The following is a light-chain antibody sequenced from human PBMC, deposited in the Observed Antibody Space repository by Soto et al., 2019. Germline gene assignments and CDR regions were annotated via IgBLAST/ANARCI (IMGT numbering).Light chain of an antibody. CDR3: QQLNSHPRT. CDR2: GAS. J-gene: IGKJ2*01. CDR1: QAMFNY. Sequence: DIQLTQSPIFLSASVGDRVTISCRASQAMFNYLAWYQQKPGKAPNLLIFGASTLQSGAPSRFSGSGSGTEFTLTSSSLQPEDFATYYCQQLNSHPRTFGQGTKLEIK. V-gene: IGKV1-9*01.